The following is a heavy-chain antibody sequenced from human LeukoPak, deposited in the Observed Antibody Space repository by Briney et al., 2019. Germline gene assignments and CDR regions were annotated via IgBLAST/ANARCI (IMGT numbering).Heavy chain of an antibody. CDR3: ASALRIYYYFDY. CDR2: ISDSDGNT. CDR1: GFTFSSYA. D-gene: IGHD1-26*01. J-gene: IGHJ4*02. V-gene: IGHV3-23*01. Sequence: GGSLRLSCAASGFTFSSYAMSWVRQAPGKGLEWVSAISDSDGNTYYADSVKGRFTISRDNSKNTLYLKMNSLRAEDTAVYYCASALRIYYYFDYWGQGTLVTVSS.